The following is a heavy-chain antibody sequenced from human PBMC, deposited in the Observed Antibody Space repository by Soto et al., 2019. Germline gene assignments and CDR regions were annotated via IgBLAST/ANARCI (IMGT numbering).Heavy chain of an antibody. J-gene: IGHJ3*01. V-gene: IGHV2-5*02. CDR2: IYWDDDT. CDR1: GFSFSADGVG. CDR3: SHAFGGTSWPNDSFDV. D-gene: IGHD3-16*01. Sequence: QITLKESGPTLVKPTQTLTLTCIFSGFSFSADGVGVGWIRQPPGKALEGLALIYWDDDTRYRPSLKSRLTITKYCTKNQVVLTMTNMDPLDTATYYCSHAFGGTSWPNDSFDVWGQGTVVTVSS.